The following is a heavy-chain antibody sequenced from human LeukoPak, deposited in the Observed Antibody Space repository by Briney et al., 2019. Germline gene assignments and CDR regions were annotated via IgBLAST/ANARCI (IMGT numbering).Heavy chain of an antibody. J-gene: IGHJ2*01. CDR3: ARGLLTGRNWYFDL. D-gene: IGHD3-9*01. CDR2: INPHSGGT. CDR1: GYTFTGYY. V-gene: IGHV1-2*02. Sequence: ASVTVSCKASGYTFTGYYIHWMRQAPGQGLEWMGWINPHSGGTNYAQNFQGRVTMTRDTSISTVYMELHTLRSDDTAVYFCARGLLTGRNWYFDLWGRGTLLTVSS.